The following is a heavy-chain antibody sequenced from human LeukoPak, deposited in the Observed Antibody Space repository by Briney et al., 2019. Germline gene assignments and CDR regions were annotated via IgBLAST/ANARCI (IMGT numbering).Heavy chain of an antibody. V-gene: IGHV3-21*01. Sequence: GGSLRLSCAASGFTFSSYSMNWVRQAPGKGLEWVSSISSSSSNIYYADSVKGRFTISRDNAKNSLYPQMNSLRAEDTAVYYCARGPTMKMDVWGKGTTVTVSS. CDR1: GFTFSSYS. D-gene: IGHD3-22*01. J-gene: IGHJ6*04. CDR3: ARGPTMKMDV. CDR2: ISSSSSNI.